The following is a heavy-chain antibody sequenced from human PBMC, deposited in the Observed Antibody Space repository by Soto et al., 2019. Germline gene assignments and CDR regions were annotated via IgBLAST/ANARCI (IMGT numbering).Heavy chain of an antibody. CDR1: GYTFTNFG. J-gene: IGHJ4*02. D-gene: IGHD3-16*01. CDR3: ARGGTPIDY. V-gene: IGHV1-18*01. Sequence: QVQLVQSGAEVKKPGASVKVSCKASGYTFTNFGISWVRQAPGQGLEWMGWISAYNGNTNYAQKFQGRVTMTTDTSTSNAYMEVRSLRFDDTAVYYWARGGTPIDYWGQGTLVTVSS. CDR2: ISAYNGNT.